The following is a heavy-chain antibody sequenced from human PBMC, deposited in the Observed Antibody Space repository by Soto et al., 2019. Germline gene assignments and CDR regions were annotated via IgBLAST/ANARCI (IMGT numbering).Heavy chain of an antibody. CDR2: ISSSSSYI. D-gene: IGHD1-1*01. CDR3: ARDILSTGTAAYYYYGMDV. CDR1: GFTFSSYS. V-gene: IGHV3-21*01. J-gene: IGHJ6*02. Sequence: GGSLRLSCAASGFTFSSYSMNWVRQAPGKGLEWVSSISSSSSYIYYADSVKGRFTISRDNAKNSLYLQMNSLRAEDTAVYYCARDILSTGTAAYYYYGMDVWGQGTTVTVSS.